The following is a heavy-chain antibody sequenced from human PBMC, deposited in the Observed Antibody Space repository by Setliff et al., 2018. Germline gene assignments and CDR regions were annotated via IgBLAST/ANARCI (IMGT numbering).Heavy chain of an antibody. Sequence: KTSETLSLTCTVSGGSISSGGYYWSWIHQHPGKGLEWIGYIYYSGSTYYNPSLKSRVTISVDTSKNQFSLKLSSVTAADTAEYYCARDPLTTNRRRAFDIWGQGTMVTVSS. V-gene: IGHV4-31*03. CDR3: ARDPLTTNRRRAFDI. J-gene: IGHJ3*02. CDR1: GGSISSGGYY. CDR2: IYYSGST. D-gene: IGHD4-17*01.